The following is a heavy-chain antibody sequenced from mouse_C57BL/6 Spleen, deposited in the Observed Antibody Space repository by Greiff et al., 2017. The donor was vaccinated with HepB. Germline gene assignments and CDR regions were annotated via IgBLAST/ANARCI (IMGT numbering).Heavy chain of an antibody. CDR2: IYPGDGDT. CDR3: ARWGAYYYDYDDGRDY. Sequence: QVQLQQSGPELVKPGASVKISCKASGYAFSSSWMNWVKQRPGKGLEWIGRIYPGDGDTNYNGKFKGKATLTADKSSSTAYMQLSSLTSEDSAVYFCARWGAYYYDYDDGRDYWGQGTTLTVAS. J-gene: IGHJ2*01. CDR1: GYAFSSSW. V-gene: IGHV1-82*01. D-gene: IGHD2-4*01.